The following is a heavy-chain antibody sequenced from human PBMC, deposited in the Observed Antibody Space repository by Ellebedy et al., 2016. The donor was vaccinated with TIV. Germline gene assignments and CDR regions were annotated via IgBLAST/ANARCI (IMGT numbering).Heavy chain of an antibody. CDR2: VFFNGFVK. CDR3: ARGWGSGTYYIAHLEY. V-gene: IGHV3-33*01. CDR1: GFTLRNYG. D-gene: IGHD3-10*01. J-gene: IGHJ4*02. Sequence: GESLKISXEVSGFTLRNYGMHWVRQAPGKGLEWVAVVFFNGFVKYYGGSVKGRFTISSDSSKNTVFLQMDGLTVEDTAVYYCARGWGSGTYYIAHLEYWGQGTLVTVSP.